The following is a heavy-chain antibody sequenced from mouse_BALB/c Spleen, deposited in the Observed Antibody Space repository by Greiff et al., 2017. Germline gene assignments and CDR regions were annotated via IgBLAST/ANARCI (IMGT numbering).Heavy chain of an antibody. CDR2: IYPYNGGT. CDR3: ASPGTGGAMDY. J-gene: IGHJ4*01. D-gene: IGHD2-14*01. CDR1: GYTFTDYN. V-gene: IGHV1S29*02. Sequence: VQLQQPGPELVKPGASVKISCKASGYTFTDYNMHWVKQSHGKSLEWIGYIYPYNGGTGYNQKFKSKATLTVDNSSSTAYMELRSLTSEDSAVYYCASPGTGGAMDYWGQGTSVTVSS.